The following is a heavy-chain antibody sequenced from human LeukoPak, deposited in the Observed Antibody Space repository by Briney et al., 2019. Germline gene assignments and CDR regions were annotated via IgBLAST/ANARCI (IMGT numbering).Heavy chain of an antibody. CDR1: GGSFSGYY. Sequence: PSETLSLTCAVYGGSFSGYYWSWIRQSPGKGLEWIGEINHSGSTNYNPSLKSRVTISVDTSKNQFSLKLSSVTAADTAVYYCARDVAAGRVSYWGQGTLVTVSS. V-gene: IGHV4-34*01. CDR3: ARDVAAGRVSY. CDR2: INHSGST. J-gene: IGHJ4*02. D-gene: IGHD6-19*01.